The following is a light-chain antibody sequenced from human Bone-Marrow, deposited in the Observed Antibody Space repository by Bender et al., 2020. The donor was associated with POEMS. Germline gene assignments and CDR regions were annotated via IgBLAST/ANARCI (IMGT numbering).Light chain of an antibody. J-gene: IGLJ3*02. V-gene: IGLV2-14*02. CDR1: SSDVGNYDL. CDR3: NSYTTSRTLV. CDR2: EVN. Sequence: QSALTQPASVSGSPGQSITISCTGTSSDVGNYDLVSWYQQHPGKAPKLMIFEVNKRHSGISNRFSGSKSGNTASLTISGLQAEDEADYYCNSYTTSRTLVFGGGTKVTVL.